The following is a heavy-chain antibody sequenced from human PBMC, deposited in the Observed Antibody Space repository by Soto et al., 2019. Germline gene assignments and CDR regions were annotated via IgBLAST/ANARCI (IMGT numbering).Heavy chain of an antibody. Sequence: QVQLVESGGGVVQPGRSLRLSCAASGFTFSSYGMHWVRQAPGKGLEWVAVIWYDGSNKYYADSVKGRFTISRDNSKNTLYLQMNSLRAEDTAVYYCAREPSIAVAGILEFDYWGQGTLVTVSS. CDR3: AREPSIAVAGILEFDY. CDR2: IWYDGSNK. D-gene: IGHD6-19*01. V-gene: IGHV3-33*01. CDR1: GFTFSSYG. J-gene: IGHJ4*02.